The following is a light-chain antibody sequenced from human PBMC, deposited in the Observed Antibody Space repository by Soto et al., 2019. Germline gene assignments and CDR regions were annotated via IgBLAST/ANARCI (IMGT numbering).Light chain of an antibody. CDR3: SSYATSSPYV. V-gene: IGLV2-14*01. J-gene: IGLJ1*01. Sequence: QSALTQPASVSGSPGHSITISCTGTSNDVGGYDYVSWCQQHPGKAPKLVIYEVSHRPSGISDRFSGSKSGNTASLTISGLQVEDEADYYCSSYATSSPYVFGPGTKVTV. CDR1: SNDVGGYDY. CDR2: EVS.